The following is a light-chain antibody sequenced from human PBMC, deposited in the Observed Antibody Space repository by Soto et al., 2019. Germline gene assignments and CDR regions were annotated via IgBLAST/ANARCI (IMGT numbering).Light chain of an antibody. Sequence: IQMTQSPSSLSASVGDRVTITCRASQSISSYLNWYQQKPGKAPKLLIYDASSLESGVPSRFSGSGSGTEFTLTISSLQPDDFATYYCQQYNSYSYTFGQGTRLEIK. J-gene: IGKJ5*01. CDR1: QSISSY. V-gene: IGKV1-5*01. CDR3: QQYNSYSYT. CDR2: DAS.